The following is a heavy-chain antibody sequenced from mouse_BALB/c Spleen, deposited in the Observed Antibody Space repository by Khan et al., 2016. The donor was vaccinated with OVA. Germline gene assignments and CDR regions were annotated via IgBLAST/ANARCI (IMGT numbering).Heavy chain of an antibody. J-gene: IGHJ2*01. V-gene: IGHV3-2*02. CDR3: TRSYRWDFDY. D-gene: IGHD1-1*02. Sequence: EVQLVESGPGLVKPSQSLSLTCTVTGYSITSDYAWNWIRQFPGNKLEWMGHISYSGNTKYNPSLKSRISITRDTSKNQFFLQLNSVTTEDTATYCRTRSYRWDFDYWGQGTTLTVSS. CDR1: GYSITSDYA. CDR2: ISYSGNT.